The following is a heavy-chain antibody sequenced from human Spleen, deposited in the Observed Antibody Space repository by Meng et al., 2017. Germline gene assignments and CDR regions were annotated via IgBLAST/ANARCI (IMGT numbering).Heavy chain of an antibody. CDR2: IYPGDSDT. J-gene: IGHJ6*02. Sequence: GGSLRLSCKGSGYSFSNYWIGWVRQMPGKGLEWMGIIYPGDSDTRYSPSFQGQVTISADKSISTAYLQWSSLKASDTAMYYCARAPAVTTLYYYFGMDVWGQGTTVTVSS. CDR1: GYSFSNYW. CDR3: ARAPAVTTLYYYFGMDV. V-gene: IGHV5-51*01. D-gene: IGHD4-11*01.